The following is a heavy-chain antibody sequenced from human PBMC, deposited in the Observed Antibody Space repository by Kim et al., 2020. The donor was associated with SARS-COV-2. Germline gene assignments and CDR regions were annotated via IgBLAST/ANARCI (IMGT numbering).Heavy chain of an antibody. CDR3: TTPLVLWFGEFDVGY. CDR1: GFTFSNAW. Sequence: GGSLRLSCAASGFTFSNAWMSWVRQAPGKGLEWVGRIKSKTDGGTTDYAAPVKGRFTISRDDSKNTLYLQMNSLKTEDTAVYYCTTPLVLWFGEFDVGYWGQGTLVTVSS. D-gene: IGHD3-10*01. J-gene: IGHJ4*02. CDR2: IKSKTDGGTT. V-gene: IGHV3-15*01.